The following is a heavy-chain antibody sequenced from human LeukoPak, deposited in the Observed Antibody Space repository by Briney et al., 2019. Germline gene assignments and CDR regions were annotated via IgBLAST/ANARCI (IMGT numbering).Heavy chain of an antibody. J-gene: IGHJ4*02. D-gene: IGHD2-15*01. CDR3: ARHYCSGGTCYSFDS. CDR1: GTSISSYY. CDR2: ISYSGST. Sequence: SETLSLTCTVSGTSISSYYWSWIRQPPGKGLEWIGYISYSGSTNYNPTLKSRVTLSVDTSKNQFSLKLSSVTAADTAVYYCARHYCSGGTCYSFDSWGQGTLVTVSS. V-gene: IGHV4-59*08.